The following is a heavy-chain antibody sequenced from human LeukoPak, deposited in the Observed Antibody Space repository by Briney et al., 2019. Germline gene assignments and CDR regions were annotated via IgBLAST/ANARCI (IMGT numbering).Heavy chain of an antibody. D-gene: IGHD3-22*01. CDR2: ISTTSETI. Sequence: GGSLRLSCTTSGLRFSRYNFNWVRQAPGKGLEWLSYISTTSETIYYGDSVKGRSNISRDNAKNFLYLQMDSLRAEDTAVYFCATYHDTTGYFKEAFEMWGQGTFVTVSS. J-gene: IGHJ3*02. V-gene: IGHV3-48*01. CDR1: GLRFSRYN. CDR3: ATYHDTTGYFKEAFEM.